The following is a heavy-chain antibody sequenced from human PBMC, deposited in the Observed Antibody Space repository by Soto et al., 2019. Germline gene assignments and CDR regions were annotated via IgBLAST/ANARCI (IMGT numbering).Heavy chain of an antibody. J-gene: IGHJ5*02. CDR1: GFTFSSYG. V-gene: IGHV3-30*18. D-gene: IGHD2-15*01. CDR2: ISYDGSNK. Sequence: GGSLRLSCAASGFTFSSYGMHWVRQAPGKGLEWVAVISYDGSNKYYADSVKGRFTISRDNSKNTLYLQMNSLRAEDTAVYYCAKDGGGGYCSGGGCYENWFDPWGQGTLVTVSS. CDR3: AKDGGGGYCSGGGCYENWFDP.